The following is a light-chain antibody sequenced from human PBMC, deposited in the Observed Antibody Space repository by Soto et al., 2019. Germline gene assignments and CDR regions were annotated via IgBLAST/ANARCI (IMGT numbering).Light chain of an antibody. CDR2: DVS. J-gene: IGLJ1*01. CDR1: SSDVGDYNS. CDR3: CSYVGGYAYV. V-gene: IGLV2-11*01. Sequence: QSVLTQPRSVSGSPGQSGTVSCIGTSSDVGDYNSVSWYQQHPGKAPKLMIYDVSKRPSGVPDRFSGSKSGNTASLTISGLQAEDEADYYCCSYVGGYAYVFGIGTKLTVL.